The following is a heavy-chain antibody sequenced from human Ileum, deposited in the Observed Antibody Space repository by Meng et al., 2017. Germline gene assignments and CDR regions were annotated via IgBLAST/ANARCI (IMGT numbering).Heavy chain of an antibody. CDR1: GGSFSGYY. Sequence: QVPLQRVGAGRLKPSGTLSLPLSVYGGSFSGYYWTWIRQPPGKGLEWIGEINHSGSTNYNPSLKSRVTIAVDTSKNQFSLKLSSVTAADTAVYYCARGGGRYGPDFDYWGQGTLVTVSS. V-gene: IGHV4-34*01. CDR2: INHSGST. D-gene: IGHD3-16*01. CDR3: ARGGGRYGPDFDY. J-gene: IGHJ4*02.